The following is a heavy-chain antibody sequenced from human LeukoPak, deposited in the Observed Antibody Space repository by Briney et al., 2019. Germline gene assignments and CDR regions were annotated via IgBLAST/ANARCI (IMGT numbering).Heavy chain of an antibody. CDR3: AALGNSWWEGFFHD. J-gene: IGHJ1*01. D-gene: IGHD2-8*02. V-gene: IGHV4-59*03. CDR1: RASMSSFF. Sequence: PSETLSLTCTVSRASMSSFFWSWIRQPPGKGLEWIGHIHYSGTTKYNPSLTSRITLSMDTSKSQVSLRLTSVTAADTAMYYCAALGNSWWEGFFHDWGQGTLVSVSS. CDR2: IHYSGTT.